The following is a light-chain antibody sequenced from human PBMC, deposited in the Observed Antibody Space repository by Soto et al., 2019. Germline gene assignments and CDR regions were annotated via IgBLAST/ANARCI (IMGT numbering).Light chain of an antibody. CDR2: EVT. V-gene: IGLV2-14*01. CDR1: NSDVGAYPY. J-gene: IGLJ2*01. Sequence: QSVLTQPASVSGSPGQSITISCTRTNSDVGAYPYVSWYQQHPGTAPKLIIYEVTNRPSGISDRFSGSKSGNTASLTISGLQAEDESDYYCSSFATSGTTVIFGGGTKVTV. CDR3: SSFATSGTTVI.